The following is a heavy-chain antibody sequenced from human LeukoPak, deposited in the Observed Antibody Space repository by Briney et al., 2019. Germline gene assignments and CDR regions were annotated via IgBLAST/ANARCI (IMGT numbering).Heavy chain of an antibody. Sequence: GGSLRLSCAASGFTFTKYDMSWVRQAPGKGLEWVSVIYSGGSTYYADSVKGRFTISRHNSKNTLYLQMNSLRAEDTAVYYCARSAYGDYEGIYYFDYWGQGTLVTVSS. D-gene: IGHD4-17*01. V-gene: IGHV3-53*04. CDR2: IYSGGST. CDR3: ARSAYGDYEGIYYFDY. CDR1: GFTFTKYD. J-gene: IGHJ4*02.